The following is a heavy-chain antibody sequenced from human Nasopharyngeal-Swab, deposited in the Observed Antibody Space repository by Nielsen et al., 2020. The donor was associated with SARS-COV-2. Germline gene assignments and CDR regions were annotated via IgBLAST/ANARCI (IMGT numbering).Heavy chain of an antibody. Sequence: GGSLRLSCAASGFTFSSHWMHWVRQAPGKGLVWVPRISEDGSSTTYADSVKGRFTIPRDNAKNTLFLQMHSLRADDTAIYYCASQLGHPDSWGQGTLVTVSS. V-gene: IGHV3-74*01. D-gene: IGHD2-2*01. CDR3: ASQLGHPDS. CDR2: ISEDGSST. CDR1: GFTFSSHW. J-gene: IGHJ4*02.